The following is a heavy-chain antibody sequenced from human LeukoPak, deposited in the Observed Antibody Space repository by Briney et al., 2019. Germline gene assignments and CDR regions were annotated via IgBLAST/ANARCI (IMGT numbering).Heavy chain of an antibody. V-gene: IGHV3-23*01. CDR1: GFTFSSYA. Sequence: GGSLRLSCAASGFTFSSYAMSWVRQAPGKGLEWVSTISGSGTSTYYADSMKGRFTISRDISKSTLYLQMDSLRADDTAVYYCAKDRWDEWGQGTLVTVSS. CDR2: ISGSGTST. D-gene: IGHD1-26*01. CDR3: AKDRWDE. J-gene: IGHJ4*02.